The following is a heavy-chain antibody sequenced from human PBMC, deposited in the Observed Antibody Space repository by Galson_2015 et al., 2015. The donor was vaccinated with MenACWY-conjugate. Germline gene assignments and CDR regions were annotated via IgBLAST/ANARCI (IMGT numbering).Heavy chain of an antibody. J-gene: IGHJ5*02. V-gene: IGHV3-74*01. CDR1: GFTFNNSW. D-gene: IGHD5-12*01. Sequence: SLRLSCAASGFTFNNSWMHWVRQAPGKGLVWVSRISADGRVTNYADSVKGRFTLSRDNAKNTLYLQMNSLRGDDTAVYYCTRGYGGYCRFDPWGQGTLITVSS. CDR2: ISADGRVT. CDR3: TRGYGGYCRFDP.